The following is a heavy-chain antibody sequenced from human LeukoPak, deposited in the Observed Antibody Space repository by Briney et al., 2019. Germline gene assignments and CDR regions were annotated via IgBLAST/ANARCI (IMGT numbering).Heavy chain of an antibody. J-gene: IGHJ6*02. Sequence: GGSLRLSCAGSGFTFSNYWMGWVRQAPGKGLQWVAYIKTDGSEKYYVDSVKGRFTISRDNAKNSLYLQMNSLRAEDTAVYYCARAPPPHYCYGMDVWGQGTTVIVSS. CDR1: GFTFSNYW. CDR2: IKTDGSEK. CDR3: ARAPPPHYCYGMDV. V-gene: IGHV3-7*03.